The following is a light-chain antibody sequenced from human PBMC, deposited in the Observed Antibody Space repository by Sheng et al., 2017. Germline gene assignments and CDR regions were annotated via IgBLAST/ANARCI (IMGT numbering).Light chain of an antibody. J-gene: IGKJ2*01. V-gene: IGKV1-16*02. CDR2: TAS. CDR1: QHITNY. CDR3: QQYNSYPYT. Sequence: DIQMTQSPSSLSASVGDRVTITCRASQHITNYLAWFQQKPGKAPKSLIYTASNLQSGVPSKFSGSGSGTDFTLTIRNLQPEDSATYYCQQYNSYPYTFGQGTKLE.